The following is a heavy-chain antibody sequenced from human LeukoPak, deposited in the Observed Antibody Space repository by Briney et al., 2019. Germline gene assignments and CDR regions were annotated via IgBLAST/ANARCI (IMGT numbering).Heavy chain of an antibody. D-gene: IGHD5-24*01. J-gene: IGHJ4*02. CDR1: GGSISSYY. V-gene: IGHV4-59*01. CDR3: VRDRELNY. CDR2: IYYSGST. Sequence: SETLSLTCTVSGGSISSYYWTWIRQPPGKGLEWIGYIYYSGSTNYNPSLKSRVTISVDTSKNQFSLELSSVIAADTAVYYCVRDRELNYWGQGILVTVSS.